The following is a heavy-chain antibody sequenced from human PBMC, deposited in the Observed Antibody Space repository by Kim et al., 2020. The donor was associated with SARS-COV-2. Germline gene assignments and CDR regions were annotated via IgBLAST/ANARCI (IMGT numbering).Heavy chain of an antibody. D-gene: IGHD3-22*01. J-gene: IGHJ2*01. CDR3: AKDFGSSGYYCYFDL. CDR2: ISYDGSNK. V-gene: IGHV3-30*18. Sequence: GGSLRLSCAASGFTFSSYGMHWVRQAPGKGLEWVAVISYDGSNKYYADSVKGRFTISRDNSKNTLYLQMNSLRAEDTAVYYCAKDFGSSGYYCYFDLWGRGTLVTVSS. CDR1: GFTFSSYG.